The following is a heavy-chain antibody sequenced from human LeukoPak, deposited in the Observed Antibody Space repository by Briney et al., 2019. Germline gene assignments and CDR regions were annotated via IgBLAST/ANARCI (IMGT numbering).Heavy chain of an antibody. CDR3: AVDTVNSSPRVLSLDF. D-gene: IGHD2-8*01. Sequence: GGSLILAFSISGQIVNHYYERSGRQAPGKGLEWVSVIHSGERTLYTDSVRGRFTISRDNSKNMIYLQMNKLRAEDTAVYYCAVDTVNSSPRVLSLDFWGQGTLVTVSS. J-gene: IGHJ4*02. CDR2: IHSGERT. CDR1: GQIVNHYY. V-gene: IGHV3-53*01.